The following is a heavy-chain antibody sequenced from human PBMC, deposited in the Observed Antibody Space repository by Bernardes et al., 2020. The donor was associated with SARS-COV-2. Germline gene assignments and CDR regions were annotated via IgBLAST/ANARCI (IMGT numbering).Heavy chain of an antibody. D-gene: IGHD3-9*01. V-gene: IGHV4-59*01. Sequence: SETLSLTCTVSGGSISSYYWSWIRQPPGKGLEWIGYIYYSGSTNYNPSLKSRVTISVDTSKNQFSLKLSSVTAADTAVYYCARDVGGTDWRFGFDVWGPGTMVHVSS. CDR3: ARDVGGTDWRFGFDV. CDR2: IYYSGST. CDR1: GGSISSYY. J-gene: IGHJ3*01.